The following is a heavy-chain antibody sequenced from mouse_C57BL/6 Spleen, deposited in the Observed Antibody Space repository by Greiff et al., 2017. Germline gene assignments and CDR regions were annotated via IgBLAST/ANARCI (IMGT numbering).Heavy chain of an antibody. CDR2: IYPRSGNT. V-gene: IGHV1-81*01. J-gene: IGHJ3*01. D-gene: IGHD2-4*01. Sequence: VKLQESGAELARPGASVKLSCKASGYTFTSYGISWVKQRTGQGLEWIGEIYPRSGNTYYNEKFKGKATLTADKSSSTAYMELRSLTSEDSAVYFCAREGVYYDYDAFAYWGQGTLVTVSA. CDR3: AREGVYYDYDAFAY. CDR1: GYTFTSYG.